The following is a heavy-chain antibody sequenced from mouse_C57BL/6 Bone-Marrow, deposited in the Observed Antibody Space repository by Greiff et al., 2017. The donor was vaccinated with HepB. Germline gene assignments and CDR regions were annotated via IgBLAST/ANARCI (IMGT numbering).Heavy chain of an antibody. J-gene: IGHJ2*01. CDR3: ARHSSGYYYFDY. Sequence: QVQLKQSGPGLVAPSQSLSITCTVSGFSLTSYGVHWVRQPPGKGLEWLVVIWSDGSTTYNSALKSRLSISKDNSKSQVFLKMNSLQTDDTAMYYCARHSSGYYYFDYWGQGTTLTVSS. CDR2: IWSDGST. D-gene: IGHD3-2*02. CDR1: GFSLTSYG. V-gene: IGHV2-6-1*01.